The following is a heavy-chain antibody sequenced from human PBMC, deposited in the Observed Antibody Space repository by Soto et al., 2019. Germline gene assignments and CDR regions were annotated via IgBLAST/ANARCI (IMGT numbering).Heavy chain of an antibody. CDR2: IYSGGYT. V-gene: IGHV3-53*01. Sequence: VQLVESGGGLIQPGGSLRLSCAVSGFTVSNNYMSWVRQAPGKGLEGVSVIYSGGYTAYGDSVKGRFTISRDNSKNPPNLPMNSRGAPAKAVVFGETAAGGGGYWGQGTLVTVSS. D-gene: IGHD3-10*01. CDR3: ETAAGGGGY. CDR1: GFTVSNNY. J-gene: IGHJ4*02.